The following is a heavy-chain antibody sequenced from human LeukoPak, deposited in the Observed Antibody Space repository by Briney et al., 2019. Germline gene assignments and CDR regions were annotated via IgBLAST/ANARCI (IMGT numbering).Heavy chain of an antibody. V-gene: IGHV3-33*06. J-gene: IGHJ4*02. CDR3: AKDRATNYYYFDY. CDR1: GFTFSSYG. D-gene: IGHD3-10*01. CDR2: IWYDGSNK. Sequence: GGSLRLSCAASGFTFSSYGMHWVRQAPGKGLEWVAVIWYDGSNKYYADSVKGRFTISRDNSKNTLYLQMNSLRAEDTAVYYCAKDRATNYYYFDYGGQGTLVTVSS.